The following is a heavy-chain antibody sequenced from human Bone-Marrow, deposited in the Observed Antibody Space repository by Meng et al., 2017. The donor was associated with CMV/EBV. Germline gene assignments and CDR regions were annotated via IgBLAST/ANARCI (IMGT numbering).Heavy chain of an antibody. CDR2: IYSGGST. V-gene: IGHV3-53*05. D-gene: IGHD2-2*01. J-gene: IGHJ6*02. CDR1: GFTVSSNY. CDR3: ARAPVVPAADTCYYDGMDV. Sequence: GGSLRLSCAASGFTVSSNYMSWVRQAPGKGLEWVSVIYSGGSTYYADSVKGRFTISRDNSKNTLYLQMNSLRAEDTAVYYCARAPVVPAADTCYYDGMDVWGQGTTVTVSS.